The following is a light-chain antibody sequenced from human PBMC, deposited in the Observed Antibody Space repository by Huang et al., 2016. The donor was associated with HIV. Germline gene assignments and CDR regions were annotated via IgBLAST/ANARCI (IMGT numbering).Light chain of an antibody. Sequence: EIVMTQSPATLSVSPGERATLSCRASQSVSSNLAWYQQKPGQAPRRLIYGASTRATSIPARFSGSGSGTEFTLTISSLQSEDFAVYYCQQYNNWPNTFGQGTKLEIK. CDR2: GAS. CDR1: QSVSSN. J-gene: IGKJ2*01. V-gene: IGKV3-15*01. CDR3: QQYNNWPNT.